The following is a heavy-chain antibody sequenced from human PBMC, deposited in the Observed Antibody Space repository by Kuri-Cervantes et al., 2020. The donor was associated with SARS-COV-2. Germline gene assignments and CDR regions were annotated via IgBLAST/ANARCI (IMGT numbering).Heavy chain of an antibody. V-gene: IGHV1-69*04. CDR2: IIPILGIA. CDR1: GGTFSSYT. J-gene: IGHJ4*02. D-gene: IGHD1-26*01. Sequence: SVKVSCQASGGTFSSYTISWVRQAPGQGLEWMGRIIPILGIANYAQKFQGRVTITADKSTSTAYMELSSLRSENTAVYYCARDRVLDSGSYYDYWGQGTLVTVSS. CDR3: ARDRVLDSGSYYDY.